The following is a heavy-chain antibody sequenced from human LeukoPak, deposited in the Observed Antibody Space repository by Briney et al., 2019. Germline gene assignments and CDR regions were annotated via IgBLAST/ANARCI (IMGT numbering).Heavy chain of an antibody. CDR3: ARDHEAAGAVDY. CDR2: IGSSGSTV. Sequence: QAGGSLRLSCAASGFTFSSYWMSWVRQAPGKGLEWVSYIGSSGSTVYYADSVKGRFTISRDNAKNSLYLQMNSLRAEDTAVYYCARDHEAAGAVDYWGQGTLVTVSS. D-gene: IGHD6-13*01. V-gene: IGHV3-48*01. CDR1: GFTFSSYW. J-gene: IGHJ4*02.